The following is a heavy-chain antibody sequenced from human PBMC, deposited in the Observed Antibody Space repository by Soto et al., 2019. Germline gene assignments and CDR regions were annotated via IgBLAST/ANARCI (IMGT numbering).Heavy chain of an antibody. Sequence: QVQLVQSGAEVKKPGSSVKVSCKASGGTFSSYAISWVRQAPGQGLEWMGGIIPISGTANYAQKFQGRVTITADESTSTAYMELSSLRSEDTAVYYCARSQGSSTSLEIYYYYYYGMDVWGHWTTVTVSS. CDR3: ARSQGSSTSLEIYYYYYYGMDV. J-gene: IGHJ6*02. CDR1: GGTFSSYA. V-gene: IGHV1-69*01. D-gene: IGHD2-2*01. CDR2: IIPISGTA.